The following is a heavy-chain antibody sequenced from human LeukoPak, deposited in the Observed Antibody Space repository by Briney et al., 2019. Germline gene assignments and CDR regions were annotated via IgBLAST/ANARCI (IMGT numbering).Heavy chain of an antibody. J-gene: IGHJ3*02. CDR3: ANVNPEYSSLDAFDI. CDR1: GFIFRIFG. Sequence: GGSLRLSCAASGFIFRIFGLNWVRQAPGKGLEWVSAISGSGGSTYYADSVKGRFTISRDNSKNTLYLQMNSLRAEDTAVYYCANVNPEYSSLDAFDIWGQGTMVTVSS. CDR2: ISGSGGST. D-gene: IGHD6-6*01. V-gene: IGHV3-23*01.